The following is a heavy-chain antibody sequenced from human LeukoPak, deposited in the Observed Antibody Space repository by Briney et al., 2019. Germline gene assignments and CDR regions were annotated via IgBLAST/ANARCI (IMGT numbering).Heavy chain of an antibody. D-gene: IGHD3-3*02. CDR3: GRHRGMAACLGRDCDCCMDV. V-gene: IGHV4-30-2*01. CDR1: GGSISSGCYY. CDR2: IHHSGTA. Sequence: SETLSLTCAVSGGSISSGCYYWNWIRQPPGKGLEWIGYIHHSGTAYYNPALKSRVIISVDRSKSQFSLWLNSVTAADTALYYSGRHRGMAACLGRDCDCCMDVWGRGTAVSVSS. J-gene: IGHJ6*02.